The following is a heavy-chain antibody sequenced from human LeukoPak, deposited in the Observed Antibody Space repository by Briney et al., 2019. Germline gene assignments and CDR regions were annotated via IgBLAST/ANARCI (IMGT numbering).Heavy chain of an antibody. Sequence: ASVKVSCKASGYTFTSYGISWVRQAPGQGLEWMGWISAYNGNTNYAQKLQGRVTMTTDTSTSTAYMELRSLRSDDTAVYYCARHRPYIANYYSGSVGCYFDYWGQGILVTVSS. CDR2: ISAYNGNT. CDR3: ARHRPYIANYYSGSVGCYFDY. V-gene: IGHV1-18*01. J-gene: IGHJ4*02. CDR1: GYTFTSYG. D-gene: IGHD6-25*01.